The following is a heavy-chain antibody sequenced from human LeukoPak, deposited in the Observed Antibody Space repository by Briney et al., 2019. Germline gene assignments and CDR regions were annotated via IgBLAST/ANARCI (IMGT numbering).Heavy chain of an antibody. CDR2: MHNGVHT. D-gene: IGHD4/OR15-4a*01. V-gene: IGHV4-59*12. CDR3: AATIKRDYGDTNLDY. J-gene: IGHJ4*02. Sequence: SETLSLTCTVPGDSISSYYWSWIRQPPGKGLEWIGYMHNGVHTNYNPSLKSRVTTSGDTSKNQLSLKLTSVTAADTAVYYCAATIKRDYGDTNLDYWGQGTLVTVPS. CDR1: GDSISSYY.